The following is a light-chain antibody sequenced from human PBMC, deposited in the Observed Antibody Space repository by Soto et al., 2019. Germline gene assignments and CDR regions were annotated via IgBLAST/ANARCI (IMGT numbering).Light chain of an antibody. Sequence: DIQLNQSPSTLSAAVGASVTITCRASQNIRNLLAWYQQKPGKAPKPLIFDASTLKTGVPSRFGGSGSGAEFNFTITGLQPDDFATYFCQQYYTYSTFGQGTRLENK. V-gene: IGKV1-5*01. CDR2: DAS. CDR3: QQYYTYST. CDR1: QNIRNL. J-gene: IGKJ5*01.